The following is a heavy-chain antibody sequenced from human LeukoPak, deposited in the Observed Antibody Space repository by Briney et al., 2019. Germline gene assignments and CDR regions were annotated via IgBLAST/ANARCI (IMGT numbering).Heavy chain of an antibody. CDR1: GFTVSSNS. CDR2: ISSNGGST. V-gene: IGHV3-64*01. D-gene: IGHD2-15*01. Sequence: GGSLRLSCAVSGFTVSSNSMSWVRQAPGKGLEYVSGISSNGGSTFYANSVKGRFTISRDNSKNMLFLQMGSLRAEDMAVYYCARDGVATNDYWGQGTLVTVSS. J-gene: IGHJ4*02. CDR3: ARDGVATNDY.